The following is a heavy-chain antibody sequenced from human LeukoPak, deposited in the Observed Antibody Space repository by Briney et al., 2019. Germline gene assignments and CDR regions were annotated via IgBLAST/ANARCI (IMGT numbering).Heavy chain of an antibody. CDR3: TRGPPDY. Sequence: GGSLRLSCAASGFSFSDHYMDWVHQAPGKGLEWVGRIRNKDNSYTTEYAASVKGRFAISRDDSKNSLYLQMNSLKAEDTAVYYCTRGPPDYWGQGTLVTVSS. CDR1: GFSFSDHY. CDR2: IRNKDNSYTT. V-gene: IGHV3-72*01. J-gene: IGHJ4*02.